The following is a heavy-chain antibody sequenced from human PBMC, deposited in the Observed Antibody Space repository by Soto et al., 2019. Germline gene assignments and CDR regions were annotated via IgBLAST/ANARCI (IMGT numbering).Heavy chain of an antibody. CDR1: GFTFSDYY. J-gene: IGHJ1*01. V-gene: IGHV3-23*01. CDR3: AKDRRPVAPPELYFQH. Sequence: GXLRLSCSASGFTFSDYYMSWIRAAPGKGLEWVSAISGSGGSTYYADSVKGRFTISRDNSKNTLYLQMNSLRAEDTAVYYCAKDRRPVAPPELYFQHWGQGTLVTVSS. D-gene: IGHD5-12*01. CDR2: ISGSGGST.